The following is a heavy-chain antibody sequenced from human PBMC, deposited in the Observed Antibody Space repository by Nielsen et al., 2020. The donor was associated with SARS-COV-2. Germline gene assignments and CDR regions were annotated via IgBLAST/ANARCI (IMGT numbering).Heavy chain of an antibody. D-gene: IGHD6-13*01. V-gene: IGHV1-18*01. J-gene: IGHJ6*02. CDR1: GYTFTSYA. CDR3: ARINLGEQQLVTDYYGMDV. Sequence: ASVKVSCKASGYTFTSYAMNWVRQAPGQGLEWMGWISAYNGNTNYAQKLQGRVTMTTDTSTSTAYMELRSLRSDDTAVYYCARINLGEQQLVTDYYGMDVWGQGTTVTVSS. CDR2: ISAYNGNT.